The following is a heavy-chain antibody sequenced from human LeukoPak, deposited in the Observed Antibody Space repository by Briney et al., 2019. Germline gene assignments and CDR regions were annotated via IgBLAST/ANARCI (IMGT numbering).Heavy chain of an antibody. D-gene: IGHD1-1*01. Sequence: PGGSLRLSCGASGFTFSSYSMNWVRQAQGGGLEWVSYISRGSGTIYYADSVKGRFTISRDNAKNSLYLQMNSLRAEDTAVYYCARDSVQDSYYYYMDVWGKGTRSPSP. CDR3: ARDSVQDSYYYYMDV. CDR2: ISRGSGTI. V-gene: IGHV3-48*01. J-gene: IGHJ6*03. CDR1: GFTFSSYS.